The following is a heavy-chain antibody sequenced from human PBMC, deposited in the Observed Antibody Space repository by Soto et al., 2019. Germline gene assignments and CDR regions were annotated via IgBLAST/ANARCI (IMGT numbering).Heavy chain of an antibody. Sequence: QVQLVQSGAEVKKPGSSVKVSCKASGGTFTNYGISWVRQAPGQGLEGMGRILPNFGTANDAQKFQGRVTITADEATSTVYMALRSLRSEDTAIYFCARGRADYQLVPPKFYYHGLDVWGQGTTVTVSS. V-gene: IGHV1-69*01. CDR2: ILPNFGTA. CDR3: ARGRADYQLVPPKFYYHGLDV. CDR1: GGTFTNYG. J-gene: IGHJ6*02. D-gene: IGHD2-2*01.